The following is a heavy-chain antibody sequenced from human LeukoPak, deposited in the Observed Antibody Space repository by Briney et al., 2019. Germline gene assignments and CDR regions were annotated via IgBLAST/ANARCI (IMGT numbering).Heavy chain of an antibody. V-gene: IGHV3-48*01. J-gene: IGHJ6*02. CDR1: GFTFSSYS. Sequence: GGSLRLSCAASGFTFSSYSMNWVRQAPGKGLEWVSNIRITSATIYYAGSVKGRFTISRDNAENSLYLQMNSLRAEDTAVYYCTQQYYGSGTLDVWGQGTTVTVSS. CDR2: IRITSATI. CDR3: TQQYYGSGTLDV. D-gene: IGHD3-10*01.